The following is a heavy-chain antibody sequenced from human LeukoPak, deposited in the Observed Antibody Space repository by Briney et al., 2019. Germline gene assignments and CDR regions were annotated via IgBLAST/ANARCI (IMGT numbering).Heavy chain of an antibody. D-gene: IGHD2-15*01. J-gene: IGHJ6*03. CDR1: GGSFSGYY. CDR3: ARGRRPRYCSGGSCKLKLYYYMDV. V-gene: IGHV4-34*01. CDR2: INHSGST. Sequence: PSETLSLTCAVYGGSFSGYYWSWIRQPPGKGLEWIGEINHSGSTNYNPSLKSRVTISVDTSKIQFSLKLSSVTAADTAVYYCARGRRPRYCSGGSCKLKLYYYMDVWGKGTTVTVSS.